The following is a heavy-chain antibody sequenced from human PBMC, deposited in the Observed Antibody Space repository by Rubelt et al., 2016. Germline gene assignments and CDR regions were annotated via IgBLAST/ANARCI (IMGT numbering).Heavy chain of an antibody. J-gene: IGHJ4*02. D-gene: IGHD3-22*01. CDR1: GGSFSGYY. CDR2: INHSGST. Sequence: QVQLQQWGAGLLKPSETLSLTCAVYGGSFSGYYWSWIRQPPGKGLEWIGEINHSGSTNYNPSLKSRVTISVDTSKNQFSLKLSYVTAADTAVYYCARQVIRWELVDYWGQGTLVTVSS. V-gene: IGHV4-34*01. CDR3: ARQVIRWELVDY.